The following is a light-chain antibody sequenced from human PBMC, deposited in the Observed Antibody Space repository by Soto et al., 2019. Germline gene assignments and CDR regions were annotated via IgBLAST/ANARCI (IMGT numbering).Light chain of an antibody. J-gene: IGKJ4*01. V-gene: IGKV3-20*01. CDR1: QSISSSY. Sequence: EIVLTQSPGTLSLSPGERASLSCRASQSISSSYLGWYQQKPGQAPRLLIYGASSRATGIPDRFSGSGSGTEFTHTISRLEPEDFAVYYCQQYVRSPPLTFGGGTKVEIK. CDR2: GAS. CDR3: QQYVRSPPLT.